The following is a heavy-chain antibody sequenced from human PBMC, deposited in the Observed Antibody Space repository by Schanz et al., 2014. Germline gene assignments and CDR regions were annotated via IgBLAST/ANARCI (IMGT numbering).Heavy chain of an antibody. J-gene: IGHJ6*02. D-gene: IGHD3-10*01. CDR2: IDPRDGAT. V-gene: IGHV1-46*01. CDR3: ARALFGSGHGDV. Sequence: QVQLVQSGAEVKKPGSSVTVSCKASGDTLSSYGISWVRQAPGQGLEWMGIIDPRDGATNYGVKFQGRVTMARDTSTTTVSMHLRGLRPDDTAVYYCARALFGSGHGDVWGQGTTVIVSS. CDR1: GDTLSSYG.